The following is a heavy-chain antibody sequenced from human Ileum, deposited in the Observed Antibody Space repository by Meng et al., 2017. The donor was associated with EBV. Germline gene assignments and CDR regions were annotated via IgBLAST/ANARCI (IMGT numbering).Heavy chain of an antibody. CDR1: GGTFRKSA. D-gene: IGHD5-18*01. V-gene: IGHV1-69*01. CDR3: ARESGRGYSSDY. CDR2: IIPMFGAP. Sequence: GRVGQAGEEVKKPGSAVKGSGKASGGTFRKSAISWVRQAPGQGLEWMGGIIPMFGAPDYAQRFQDRVTITVDESTSTVYMELNSLRSEDTAVYYCARESGRGYSSDYWGQGTLVTVSS. J-gene: IGHJ4*02.